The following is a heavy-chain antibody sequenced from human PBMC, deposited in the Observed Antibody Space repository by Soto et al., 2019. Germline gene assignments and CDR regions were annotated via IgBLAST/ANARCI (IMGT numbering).Heavy chain of an antibody. V-gene: IGHV1-2*04. J-gene: IGHJ4*02. CDR1: GYTFTGYY. Sequence: QVQLVQSGAEVKKPGASVKVSCKASGYTFTGYYMHWVRQATGQGLEWMGWINPNSGGTNYAQKFQCWVTMTRDTSISTAYMELSRLRSDDTAVYYCALTLGPYCGNPGQFDYWGQGTLVTVSS. CDR2: INPNSGGT. CDR3: ALTLGPYCGNPGQFDY. D-gene: IGHD2-15*01.